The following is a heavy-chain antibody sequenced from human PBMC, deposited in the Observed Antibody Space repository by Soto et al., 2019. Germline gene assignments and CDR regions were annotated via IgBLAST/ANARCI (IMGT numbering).Heavy chain of an antibody. Sequence: ASVKVSCKVSGYTLTELSMHWVRQAPGKGLEWMGGFDPEDGETIYAQKFQGRVTMTKDTSTDTAYMELLSLTSDDTAVYYCAGVGAFDIWGQGTMVTVSS. CDR1: GYTLTELS. CDR3: AGVGAFDI. V-gene: IGHV1-24*01. J-gene: IGHJ3*02. CDR2: FDPEDGET. D-gene: IGHD1-26*01.